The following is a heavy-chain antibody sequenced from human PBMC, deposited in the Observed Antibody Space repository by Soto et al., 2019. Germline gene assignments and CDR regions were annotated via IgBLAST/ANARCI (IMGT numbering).Heavy chain of an antibody. D-gene: IGHD2-8*01. CDR2: ISGGGDTT. Sequence: EVQLLESGGGLVQPGGSLRLTCAASGFTFSSYGISWIRLSPGKGLEWVSVISGGGDTTYYTPSVKGRFTISRDDFRNTLYLQMNSLRTEATAIYYCAKLRDFVVLPAGILDYWGPGTLVTVSS. CDR1: GFTFSSYG. J-gene: IGHJ4*02. CDR3: AKLRDFVVLPAGILDY. V-gene: IGHV3-23*01.